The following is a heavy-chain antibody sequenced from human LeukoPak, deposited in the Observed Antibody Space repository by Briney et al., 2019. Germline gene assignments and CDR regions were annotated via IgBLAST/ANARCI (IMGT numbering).Heavy chain of an antibody. CDR3: VTGGYSYGY. Sequence: PGGSLRLSCVASGVTFSSYWMSWVRQAPGKGLEWVANIKEDGSEKNYVDSVKGRFTISRDNAKISMYLQMNSLRAEDTAVYYCVTGGYSYGYWGQGTLVTVSS. CDR2: IKEDGSEK. V-gene: IGHV3-7*02. D-gene: IGHD5-18*01. J-gene: IGHJ4*02. CDR1: GVTFSSYW.